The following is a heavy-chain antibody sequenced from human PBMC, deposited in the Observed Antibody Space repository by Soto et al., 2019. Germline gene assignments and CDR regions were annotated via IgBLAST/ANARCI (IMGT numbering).Heavy chain of an antibody. CDR3: YYYYYMDV. Sequence: SETLSLTFSVSGSSISSSNWWSWVRQPPGKGLEWIGEIYHSGSTNYNPSLKSRVYMELSSLRSEDTAVYYCARDQGPPPNANYYYYYMDVWGKGTTVTVS. J-gene: IGHJ6*03. CDR1: GSSISSSNW. CDR2: IYHSGST. V-gene: IGHV4-4*02. D-gene: IGHD3-22*01.